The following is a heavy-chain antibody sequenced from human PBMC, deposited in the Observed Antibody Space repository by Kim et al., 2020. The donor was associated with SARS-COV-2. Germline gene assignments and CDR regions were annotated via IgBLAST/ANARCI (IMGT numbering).Heavy chain of an antibody. CDR2: IDGSDGTT. CDR3: MKGGWGWIWDH. J-gene: IGHJ4*02. CDR1: GFTFTGYA. Sequence: GALRLSCTTSGFTFTGYAMSWVRQAPGKGLEWVSSIDGSDGTTYYVDSVKGRFTISRDNSKNTLYLQMNSLRADDTAVYYCMKGGWGWIWDHWGQGTRV. V-gene: IGHV3-23*01. D-gene: IGHD2-2*03.